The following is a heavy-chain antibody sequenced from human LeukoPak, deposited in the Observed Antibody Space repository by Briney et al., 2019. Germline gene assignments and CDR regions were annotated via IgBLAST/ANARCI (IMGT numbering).Heavy chain of an antibody. CDR3: AKNFGSGRGVPYGMDV. CDR2: ISGVSGSTT. V-gene: IGHV3-23*01. CDR1: GFTFGDYA. Sequence: GGSLRLSCAASGFTFGDYAMRWVRQAPGKGLEWVSAISGVSGSTTIYAASVKGRFTVSRDNSKSRLFLQMNSLRAEDTAVYYCAKNFGSGRGVPYGMDVWGQGTTVTV. J-gene: IGHJ6*02. D-gene: IGHD3-10*01.